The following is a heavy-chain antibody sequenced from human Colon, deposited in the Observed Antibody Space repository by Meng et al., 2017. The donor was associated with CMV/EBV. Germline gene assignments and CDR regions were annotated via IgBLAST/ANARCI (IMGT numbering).Heavy chain of an antibody. J-gene: IGHJ4*02. CDR3: SAQETPMIDY. CDR1: GFTFSNYN. V-gene: IGHV3-21*01. CDR2: ISSSSGYI. Sequence: EVILVESGXXLVKPGGXLRLSCAASGFTFSNYNINWVRQAPGKGLEWVASISSSSGYIYYADSLKGRFTISRDNAKNSAFLQVNSLRAEDTAVYYCSAQETPMIDYWGQGTLVTVSS. D-gene: IGHD5-18*01.